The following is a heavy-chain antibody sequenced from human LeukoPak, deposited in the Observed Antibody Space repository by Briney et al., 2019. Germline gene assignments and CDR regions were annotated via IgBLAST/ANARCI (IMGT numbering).Heavy chain of an antibody. V-gene: IGHV4-30-4*01. CDR3: ARALTLGYCSSTSCYYDAFDI. CDR2: IYYSGST. CDR1: RGSISSGDYY. Sequence: SETLSLTCTVSRGSISSGDYYWSWIRQPPGKGLAWIGYIYYSGSTYYNPSLKSRVTISVDTSKNQFSLKLSSVTAADTAVYYCARALTLGYCSSTSCYYDAFDIWGQGTMVTVSS. D-gene: IGHD2-2*01. J-gene: IGHJ3*02.